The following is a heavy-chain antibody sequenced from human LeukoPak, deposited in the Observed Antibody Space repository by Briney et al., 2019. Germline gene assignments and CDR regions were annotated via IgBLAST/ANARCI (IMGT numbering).Heavy chain of an antibody. CDR1: GFTFSSYW. V-gene: IGHV3-7*01. D-gene: IGHD1-14*01. Sequence: GGSLRLSCAASGFTFSSYWMSWVRQAPGKGLEWVSNINQDGSEKYYVDSVKGRFTISRDNTKISLYLQMNSLRAEDAAVYYCARDGRGGYLDVWGKGTTVTVSS. J-gene: IGHJ6*03. CDR2: INQDGSEK. CDR3: ARDGRGGYLDV.